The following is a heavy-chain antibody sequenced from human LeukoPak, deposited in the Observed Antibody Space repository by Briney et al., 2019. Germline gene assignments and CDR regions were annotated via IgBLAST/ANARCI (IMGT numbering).Heavy chain of an antibody. CDR3: ARARGYDFWSGYYTGNWFDP. Sequence: PSETLSLTCAVSGYSISSGYYWGWIRQPPGKGLEWIGSIYHSGSTYYNPSLKSRVTISVDTSKNQFSLKLSSVTAADTAVYYCARARGYDFWSGYYTGNWFDPWGQGTLVTVSS. V-gene: IGHV4-38-2*01. CDR2: IYHSGST. CDR1: GYSISSGYY. J-gene: IGHJ5*02. D-gene: IGHD3-3*01.